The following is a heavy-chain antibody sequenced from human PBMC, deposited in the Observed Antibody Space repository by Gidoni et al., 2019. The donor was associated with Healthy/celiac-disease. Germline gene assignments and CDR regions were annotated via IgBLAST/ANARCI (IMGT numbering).Heavy chain of an antibody. Sequence: QLQLQESGPGLVNPSETLSLTCTVSGCSISSYYWSWIRQPPGKGLEWIGYIYYSGSTNYTPYLKSRVTISVDTSKNQCSLKLSSVTAADTAVYYCARIALHYYDSSGPSPRLDYWGQGTLVTVSS. J-gene: IGHJ4*02. CDR3: ARIALHYYDSSGPSPRLDY. V-gene: IGHV4-59*01. CDR2: IYYSGST. D-gene: IGHD3-22*01. CDR1: GCSISSYY.